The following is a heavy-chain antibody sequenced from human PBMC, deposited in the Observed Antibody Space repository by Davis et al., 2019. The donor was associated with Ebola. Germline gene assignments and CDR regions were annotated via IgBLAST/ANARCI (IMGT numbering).Heavy chain of an antibody. CDR3: AKRPTQHDFWSGYLGYYYGMDV. D-gene: IGHD3-3*01. Sequence: PGGSLRLSCTDSVITFSSYAMSWVRQAPGKGLEWVSAISGSGGSTYYADSVKGRFTISRDNSKNTLYLQMNSLRAEDTAVYYCAKRPTQHDFWSGYLGYYYGMDVWGQGTTVTVSS. CDR1: VITFSSYA. V-gene: IGHV3-23*01. J-gene: IGHJ6*02. CDR2: ISGSGGST.